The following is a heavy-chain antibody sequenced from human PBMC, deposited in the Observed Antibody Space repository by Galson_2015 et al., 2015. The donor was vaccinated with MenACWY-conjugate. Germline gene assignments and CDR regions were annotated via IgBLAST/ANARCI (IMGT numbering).Heavy chain of an antibody. D-gene: IGHD6-19*01. CDR3: VKAQSIGWYVGYNYFDP. J-gene: IGHJ5*02. Sequence: SLRLSCAASGFTFSNYAKGWVRQASGKGLEWVSGLSGSGDKTFYEESVKGRFTISRDNSKNTLHLQMSSLRAEDTAVYYCVKAQSIGWYVGYNYFDPWGQGALVTVSS. CDR1: GFTFSNYA. V-gene: IGHV3-23*01. CDR2: LSGSGDKT.